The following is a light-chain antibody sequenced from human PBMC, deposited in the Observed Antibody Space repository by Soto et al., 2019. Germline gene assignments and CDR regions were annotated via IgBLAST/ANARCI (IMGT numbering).Light chain of an antibody. V-gene: IGKV3-15*01. CDR2: GAS. J-gene: IGKJ2*01. CDR3: QQYNNWPPLYT. CDR1: QSISSN. Sequence: EILMTQSPATLSMSPGERATLSCRASQSISSNLAWYQQKPGQAPRLLIYGASTRATGIPARFSGSGSGTDFTLTISSLQSEDFAIYYCQQYNNWPPLYTFGQGTKVDIK.